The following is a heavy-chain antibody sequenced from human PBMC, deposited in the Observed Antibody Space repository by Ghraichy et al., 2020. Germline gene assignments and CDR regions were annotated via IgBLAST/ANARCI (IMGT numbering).Heavy chain of an antibody. V-gene: IGHV3-53*01. CDR3: ARAPKRATNIDY. J-gene: IGHJ4*02. D-gene: IGHD5-24*01. CDR1: GFTVSSNY. CDR2: IYSGGST. Sequence: GGSLRLSCAASGFTVSSNYMSWVRQAPGKGLEWVSVIYSGGSTYYADSVKGRFIISRDNSKNTLYLQMNSLRAEDTAVYYCARAPKRATNIDYWGQGTLVTVSS.